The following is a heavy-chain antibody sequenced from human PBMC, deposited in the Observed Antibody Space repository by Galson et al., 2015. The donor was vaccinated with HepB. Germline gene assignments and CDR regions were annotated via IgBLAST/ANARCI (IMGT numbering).Heavy chain of an antibody. Sequence: SLRLSCAASGFTFSSYGMHWVRQAPGKGLEWVAVISYDGSNKYYADSVKGRFTISRDNSKNTLYLQMNSLRAEDTAVYYCAREGGYSGYDGFDYWGQGTLVTVSS. CDR1: GFTFSSYG. V-gene: IGHV3-30*03. CDR2: ISYDGSNK. D-gene: IGHD5-12*01. J-gene: IGHJ4*02. CDR3: AREGGYSGYDGFDY.